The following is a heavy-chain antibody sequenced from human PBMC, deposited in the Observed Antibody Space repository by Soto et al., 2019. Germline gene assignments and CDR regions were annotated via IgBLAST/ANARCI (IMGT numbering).Heavy chain of an antibody. CDR3: AREGGSRNDRYYGMDV. J-gene: IGHJ6*02. CDR2: IIPIFGTA. CDR1: GGTFSSYA. D-gene: IGHD3-10*01. V-gene: IGHV1-69*12. Sequence: QVQLVQSGAEVKKPGASVKVSCKASGGTFSSYAINWVRQAPGQGLEWMGGIIPIFGTANYAQKFQGRATITADASTSRAYMELRSLSSEDTAVYYCAREGGSRNDRYYGMDVWGQGTTVTVSS.